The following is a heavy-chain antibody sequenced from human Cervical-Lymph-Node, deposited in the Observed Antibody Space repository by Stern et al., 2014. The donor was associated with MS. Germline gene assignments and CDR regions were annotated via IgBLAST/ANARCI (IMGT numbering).Heavy chain of an antibody. Sequence: QDQLVQSRAEVKKPGSSVTVSCKASGGTFSNYAITWFRQAPGRGLEWMGDTNPLFGTTNYAQKFQGRVTMTAHESTATAYMELSGLRSEDTAVYYCAGDRHSSGFDHWGQGTLVTVSS. D-gene: IGHD3-22*01. CDR2: TNPLFGTT. J-gene: IGHJ4*02. V-gene: IGHV1-69*12. CDR1: GGTFSNYA. CDR3: AGDRHSSGFDH.